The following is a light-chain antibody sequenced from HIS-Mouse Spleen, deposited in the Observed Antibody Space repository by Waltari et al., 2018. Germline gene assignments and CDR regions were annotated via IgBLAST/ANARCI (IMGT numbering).Light chain of an antibody. V-gene: IGLV3-19*01. J-gene: IGLJ2*01. CDR1: SLRSYY. Sequence: SSELTQDPAVSVALGQTVRITCQGDSLRSYYASWYQQKPGQAPVLVSYGKNNRPSGIPDRFYGSSSGNTASLTITGAQAEDEADYYCNSRDSSGNHVVFGGGTKLTVL. CDR2: GKN. CDR3: NSRDSSGNHVV.